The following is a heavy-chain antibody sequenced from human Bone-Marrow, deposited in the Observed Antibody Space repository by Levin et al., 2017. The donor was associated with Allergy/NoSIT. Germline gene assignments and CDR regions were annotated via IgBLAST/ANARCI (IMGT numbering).Heavy chain of an antibody. CDR3: ARPHYDSGNYRNYFDY. D-gene: IGHD3-16*01. Sequence: GGSLRLSCVASGFTFSTYTMNWVRQAPGKGLEWVSSISSGSTYFYYADSVKGRFTISRDNAQNSLFLQMNSLRAEDTAVYYCARPHYDSGNYRNYFDYWGQGILVTVSS. V-gene: IGHV3-21*01. CDR1: GFTFSTYT. J-gene: IGHJ4*02. CDR2: ISSGSTYF.